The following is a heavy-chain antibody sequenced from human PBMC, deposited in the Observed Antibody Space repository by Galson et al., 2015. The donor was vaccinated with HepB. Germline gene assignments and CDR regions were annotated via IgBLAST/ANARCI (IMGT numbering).Heavy chain of an antibody. V-gene: IGHV3-74*01. CDR1: GFTFSSYW. J-gene: IGHJ3*02. CDR3: ARGPFDLAYCGGDCLETAFDI. Sequence: SLRLSCAASGFTFSSYWMHWVRQAPGKGLVWVSRINSDGSSTSYADSVKGRFTISRDNAKNTLYLQMNSLRAEDTAVYYCARGPFDLAYCGGDCLETAFDIWDQGTMVTVSS. D-gene: IGHD2-21*02. CDR2: INSDGSST.